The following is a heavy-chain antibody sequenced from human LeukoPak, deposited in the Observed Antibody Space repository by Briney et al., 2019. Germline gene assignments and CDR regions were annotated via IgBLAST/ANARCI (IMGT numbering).Heavy chain of an antibody. J-gene: IGHJ4*02. D-gene: IGHD6-19*01. CDR2: IYYSGGT. V-gene: IGHV4-59*01. CDR3: ARESSGLHVDY. Sequence: SETLSLTCTVSGGSISTYYWSWIRQPPGKELEWIGYIYYSGGTNHNPSLKSRVTISVDTSKNQFSLKLSSVTAADTAVYYCARESSGLHVDYWGQGTLVTVSS. CDR1: GGSISTYY.